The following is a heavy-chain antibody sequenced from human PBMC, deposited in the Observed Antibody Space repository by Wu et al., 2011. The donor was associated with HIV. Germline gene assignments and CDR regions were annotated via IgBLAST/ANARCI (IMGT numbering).Heavy chain of an antibody. CDR2: MNPTTGDT. J-gene: IGHJ5*02. D-gene: IGHD3-3*01. CDR1: GYSFTDHH. V-gene: IGHV1-8*02. CDR3: ARGVGGGYYDIWSGYYPNWFDP. Sequence: QVQLVQSGAELKKPGASVKVSCEASGYSFTDHHIHWVRQAPGQGLEWLGWMNPTTGDTVYAPQFQDRVTMTSNTSTSTAYMTLSSLTSEDTAIYYCARGVGGGYYDIWSGYYPNWFDPWGQGTLVIVSS.